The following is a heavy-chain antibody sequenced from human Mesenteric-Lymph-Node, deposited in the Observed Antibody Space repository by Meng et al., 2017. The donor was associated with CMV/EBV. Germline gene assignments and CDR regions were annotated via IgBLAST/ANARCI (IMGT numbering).Heavy chain of an antibody. CDR1: GYSFTGYY. CDR3: ARGGIPSSNLYGMDV. J-gene: IGHJ6*02. V-gene: IGHV1-2*02. CDR2: INPKSGDT. D-gene: IGHD1-14*01. Sequence: ASVKVSCKASGYSFTGYYIHWVRQAPGQGLEWMGWINPKSGDTKYAQKLQGRVTMTRDTSISTAYMEVGSLRSEDTAVYYCARGGIPSSNLYGMDVWGQGTTVTVSS.